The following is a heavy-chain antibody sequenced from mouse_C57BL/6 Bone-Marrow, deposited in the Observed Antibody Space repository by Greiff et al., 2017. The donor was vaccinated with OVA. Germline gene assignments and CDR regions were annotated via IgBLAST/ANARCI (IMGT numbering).Heavy chain of an antibody. J-gene: IGHJ3*01. Sequence: QVQLQQPGAELVKPGASVKLSCKASGYTFTSYWMQWVKQRPGQGLEWIGEIDPSDSYTNYNQKFKGKATLTVDTSSSTAYMQLNSLTSEDSAVYYCASAVFAYWGQGTLVTDSA. CDR1: GYTFTSYW. V-gene: IGHV1-50*01. CDR3: ASAVFAY. CDR2: IDPSDSYT.